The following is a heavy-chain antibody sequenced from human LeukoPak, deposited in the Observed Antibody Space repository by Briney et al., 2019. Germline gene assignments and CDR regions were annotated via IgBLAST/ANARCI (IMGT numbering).Heavy chain of an antibody. J-gene: IGHJ4*02. CDR1: GFTFSSYG. D-gene: IGHD2-2*01. Sequence: PGRSLRLSCAASGFTFSSYGMHWVRQAPGKGLEWVAVIWYDGSNKYYADSVKGRFTISRDNSKNTLYLQMNSLRAEDTAVYYCARSSVVAAVDYWGQGTLVTVSS. CDR2: IWYDGSNK. CDR3: ARSSVVAAVDY. V-gene: IGHV3-33*01.